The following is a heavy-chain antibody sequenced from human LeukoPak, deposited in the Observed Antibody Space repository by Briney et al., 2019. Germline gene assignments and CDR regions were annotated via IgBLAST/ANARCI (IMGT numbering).Heavy chain of an antibody. CDR3: AKESPTTPAYYFDY. CDR2: ISYDGSNK. Sequence: QPGRSLRLSCAASGFTFSSYGMHWVRQAPGKGLEWVAVISYDGSNKYYADSVKGRFTISRDNSKNTLYLRMNSLRAEDTAVYYCAKESPTTPAYYFDYWGQGTLVTVSS. CDR1: GFTFSSYG. J-gene: IGHJ4*02. D-gene: IGHD4-11*01. V-gene: IGHV3-30*18.